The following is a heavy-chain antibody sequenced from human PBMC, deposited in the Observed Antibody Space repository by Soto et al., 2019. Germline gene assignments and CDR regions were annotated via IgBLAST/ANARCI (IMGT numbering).Heavy chain of an antibody. CDR2: SDPSDSYN. V-gene: IGHV5-10-1*01. Sequence: PGESLKISWKGAGYTFSSDWITWGREMPGKGEEWGGRSDPSDSYNQDNQSLEGDVILSSDMSWSTAYLQWRGLKASDTAIYYCARHTGLGPMPFDSWGQGPPATAPQ. D-gene: IGHD2-2*01. CDR3: ARHTGLGPMPFDS. J-gene: IGHJ4*02. CDR1: GYTFSSDW.